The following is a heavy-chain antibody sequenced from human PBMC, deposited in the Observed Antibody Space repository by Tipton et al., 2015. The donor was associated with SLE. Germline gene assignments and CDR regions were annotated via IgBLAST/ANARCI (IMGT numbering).Heavy chain of an antibody. CDR3: ARVARYSGSWHVDYFDY. V-gene: IGHV4-59*11. D-gene: IGHD6-25*01. CDR1: GGSISSHY. Sequence: TLSLTCTVSGGSISSHYWSWIRQPPGKGLEWIGYIYYSGSTNYNPSLKSRVTISVDTSKNQFSLKLSSVTAADTAVYYCARVARYSGSWHVDYFDYWGRGTLVTVSS. CDR2: IYYSGST. J-gene: IGHJ4*02.